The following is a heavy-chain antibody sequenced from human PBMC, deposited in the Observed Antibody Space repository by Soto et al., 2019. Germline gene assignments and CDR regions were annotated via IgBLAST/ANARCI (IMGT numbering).Heavy chain of an antibody. V-gene: IGHV4-59*08. CDR2: IYYTGST. CDR1: GGSISDYY. Sequence: PSGTLSLTCTVSGGSISDYYWSWIRQPPGKGLEWVGYIYYTGSTTYNPSLKSRLTLSVDTSKNQFSLKLRSVSAADTAVYYCARLGRWLQALDSWGQGTLVTVS. D-gene: IGHD5-12*01. J-gene: IGHJ4*02. CDR3: ARLGRWLQALDS.